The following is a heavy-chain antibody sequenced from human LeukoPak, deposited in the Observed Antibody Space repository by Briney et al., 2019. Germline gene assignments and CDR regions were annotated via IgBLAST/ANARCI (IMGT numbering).Heavy chain of an antibody. CDR1: GYSFTSYW. CDR3: ARLSADDYDFWSGYLNAFDI. V-gene: IGHV5-51*01. Sequence: GESLKISCKGSGYSFTSYWIGGVRQMPGKGLEWMGIIYPGDSDTRYSPSFQGQVTISADKSISTAYLQWSSLKASDTAMYYCARLSADDYDFWSGYLNAFDIWGQGTIVTVSS. J-gene: IGHJ3*02. CDR2: IYPGDSDT. D-gene: IGHD3-3*01.